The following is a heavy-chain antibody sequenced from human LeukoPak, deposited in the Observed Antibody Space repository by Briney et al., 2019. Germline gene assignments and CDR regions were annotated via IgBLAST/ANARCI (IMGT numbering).Heavy chain of an antibody. CDR1: GFTFSSYS. D-gene: IGHD5-24*01. J-gene: IGHJ4*02. V-gene: IGHV3-21*01. Sequence: PGGSLRLSCAASGFTFSSYSMNWVRQAPGKRLEWVSSISSSSSYIYYADSVKGRFTISRDNAKNSLYLQMNSLRAEDTAVYYCARDGDGYNRYDYWGQGTLVTVSS. CDR2: ISSSSSYI. CDR3: ARDGDGYNRYDY.